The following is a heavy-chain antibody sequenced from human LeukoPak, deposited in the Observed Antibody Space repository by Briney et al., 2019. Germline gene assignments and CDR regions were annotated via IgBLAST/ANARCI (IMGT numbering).Heavy chain of an antibody. Sequence: GGSLRLSCAASGFTFSSYEMNWVRQAPGKGLEWVSYISSSGSTIYYADSVKGRFTISRDNAKNSLYLQMNSLRAEDTTVYYWARGPFYDSSGYPYYYYGMDVWGQGTTVTVSS. CDR3: ARGPFYDSSGYPYYYYGMDV. V-gene: IGHV3-48*03. CDR2: ISSSGSTI. CDR1: GFTFSSYE. J-gene: IGHJ6*02. D-gene: IGHD3-22*01.